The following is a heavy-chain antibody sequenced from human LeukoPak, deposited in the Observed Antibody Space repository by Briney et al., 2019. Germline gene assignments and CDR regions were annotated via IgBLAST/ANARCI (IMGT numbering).Heavy chain of an antibody. Sequence: ASVKVSCKASGYTFTSYGISWVRQAPGQGLEWIGWISAYDGNTYYAQKLQGRVAMTTDTSTSTAYMELRSLRSDDTAIYYCARGLQSCSSSSCYAYWGQGTLVTVSS. CDR3: ARGLQSCSSSSCYAY. J-gene: IGHJ1*01. CDR2: ISAYDGNT. CDR1: GYTFTSYG. D-gene: IGHD2-2*01. V-gene: IGHV1-18*01.